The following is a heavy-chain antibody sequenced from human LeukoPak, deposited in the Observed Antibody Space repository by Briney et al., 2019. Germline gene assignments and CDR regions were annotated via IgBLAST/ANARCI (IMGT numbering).Heavy chain of an antibody. D-gene: IGHD1-26*01. CDR1: GASISSHY. Sequence: SETLSLTCTVSGASISSHYWSWIRQPPGKGLEWIGYISYSGSINYNPSLRSRVTISVDTPKNQFSLKLSSVTAADTAVYYCARGIPSGSYKYYFDYWGQGTWSPSPQ. CDR3: ARGIPSGSYKYYFDY. CDR2: ISYSGSI. V-gene: IGHV4-59*11. J-gene: IGHJ4*02.